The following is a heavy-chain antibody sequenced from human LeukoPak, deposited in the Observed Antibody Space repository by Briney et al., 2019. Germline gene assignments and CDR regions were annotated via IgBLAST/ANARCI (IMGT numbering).Heavy chain of an antibody. CDR3: ARGPVPAAMYYYYMDV. J-gene: IGHJ6*03. D-gene: IGHD2-2*01. CDR1: GYTFTGYY. Sequence: VASVKVSCKASGYTFTGYYMHWVRQAPGQGLEWMGWINPNSGSTNYAQKFQGRVTMTRDTSISTAYMELSRLRSDDTAVYYCARGPVPAAMYYYYMDVWGKGTTVTVSS. CDR2: INPNSGST. V-gene: IGHV1-2*02.